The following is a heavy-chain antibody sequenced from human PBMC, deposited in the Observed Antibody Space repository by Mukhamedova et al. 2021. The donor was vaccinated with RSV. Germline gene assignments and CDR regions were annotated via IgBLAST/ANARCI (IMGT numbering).Heavy chain of an antibody. J-gene: IGHJ4*02. CDR2: INHSGST. CDR3: SRGGVAVAGPVNFDY. V-gene: IGHV4-34*01. D-gene: IGHD6-19*01. Sequence: GLEWIGEINHSGSTNYNPSLKSRVTISVDTSKNQFSLKLSSVTAADTAVYYCSRGGVAVAGPVNFDYWGQGTLVTVS.